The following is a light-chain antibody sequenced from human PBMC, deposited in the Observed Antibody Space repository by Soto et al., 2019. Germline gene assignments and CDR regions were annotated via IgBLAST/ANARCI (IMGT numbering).Light chain of an antibody. CDR3: CSYASGYV. CDR1: SSDVGDSSL. Sequence: QSALTQPASVSASPGQSVTISCTGTSSDVGDSSLVSWYQQHPGKAPKLMIYEVTKRPSGVSNRFSGSKSGNTASLTISGLQAEDGADYYCCSYASGYVFGTGTKVTVL. V-gene: IGLV2-23*02. J-gene: IGLJ1*01. CDR2: EVT.